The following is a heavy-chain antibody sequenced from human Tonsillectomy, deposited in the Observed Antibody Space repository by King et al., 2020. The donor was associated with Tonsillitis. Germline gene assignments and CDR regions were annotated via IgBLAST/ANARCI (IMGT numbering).Heavy chain of an antibody. V-gene: IGHV1-18*04. J-gene: IGHJ3*02. CDR2: ISAYNGNT. CDR1: GYTFTSYG. D-gene: IGHD6-13*01. CDR3: ARDPLAATGSGAFDI. Sequence: HVQLVESGAEVKKPGASVKVSCKASGYTFTSYGISWVRQAPGQGLEWMGWISAYNGNTNYAHKLQGRVTMTTDTSTSTAYMELRSLRSDATAVYYCARDPLAATGSGAFDIWGQGTLVTVSS.